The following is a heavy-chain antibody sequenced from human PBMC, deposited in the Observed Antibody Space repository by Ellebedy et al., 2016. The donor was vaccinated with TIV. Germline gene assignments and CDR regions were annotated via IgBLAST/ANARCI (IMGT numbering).Heavy chain of an antibody. CDR2: ISGSGGNT. CDR3: AKDGFSTSGGVINTLDY. CDR1: GFTFSSYA. J-gene: IGHJ4*02. D-gene: IGHD3-16*02. Sequence: GGSLRLXCAASGFTFSSYAITWVRQAPGRGLEWVSTISGSGGNTYFADSVKGRFIISRDNFKNTLYLQMNSLRAEDTAAYFCAKDGFSTSGGVINTLDYWGQGSVVTVSS. V-gene: IGHV3-23*01.